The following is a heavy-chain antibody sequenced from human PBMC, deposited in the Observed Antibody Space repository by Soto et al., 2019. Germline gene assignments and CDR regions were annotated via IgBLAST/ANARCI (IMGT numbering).Heavy chain of an antibody. V-gene: IGHV3-30*18. CDR2: ISYDATNK. D-gene: IGHD1-20*01. CDR1: GFTFSSSG. Sequence: VGSLRLSCAASGFTFSSSGMHWVRQAPGKGLEWVAVISYDATNKFYADSVKGRFTISRDNSKNTLYLQMNSLRTEDTGVYYCAKEFHTWNYFDYWGRGTLVTVSS. J-gene: IGHJ4*02. CDR3: AKEFHTWNYFDY.